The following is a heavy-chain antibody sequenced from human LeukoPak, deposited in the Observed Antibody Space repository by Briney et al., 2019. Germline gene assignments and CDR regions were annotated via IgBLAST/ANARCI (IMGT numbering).Heavy chain of an antibody. D-gene: IGHD1-26*01. Sequence: GGSLRLSCAASGFTFSSYWMHWVRHAPGKGLVWVSRINSDGSSIMYADSVKGRFTISRDNARNSLYLQMNSLRAEDTAVYYCARVVVSGSYRYYFDYWGQGTLVTVSS. CDR2: INSDGSSI. J-gene: IGHJ4*02. V-gene: IGHV3-74*03. CDR1: GFTFSSYW. CDR3: ARVVVSGSYRYYFDY.